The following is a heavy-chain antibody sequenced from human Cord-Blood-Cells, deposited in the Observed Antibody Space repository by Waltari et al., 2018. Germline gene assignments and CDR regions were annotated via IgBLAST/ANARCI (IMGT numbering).Heavy chain of an antibody. D-gene: IGHD3-10*01. CDR1: GFTFGDYA. Sequence: EVQLVESGGGLVKPGRSLRLSCTASGFTFGDYAMSWFRQAPGKGLEWVGFIRSKAYGGTTEYAASVKGRFTISRDDSKSIAYLQMNSLKTEDTAVYYCTRDLYYYGSGSYYSYYYYYYMDVWGKGTTVTVSS. J-gene: IGHJ6*03. V-gene: IGHV3-49*05. CDR3: TRDLYYYGSGSYYSYYYYYYMDV. CDR2: IRSKAYGGTT.